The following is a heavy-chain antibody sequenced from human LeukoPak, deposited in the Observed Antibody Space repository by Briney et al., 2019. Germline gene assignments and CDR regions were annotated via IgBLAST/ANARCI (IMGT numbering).Heavy chain of an antibody. Sequence: GGSLRLSCAASGFTFSSYAMSWVRQAPGKGLEWVSAISGSGGSTYYADSVKGRFTISRDNSKNTLYLRMNSLRAEDTAVYYCAKAYGSGSYIGLGIWGQGTMVTVSS. CDR2: ISGSGGST. V-gene: IGHV3-23*01. CDR3: AKAYGSGSYIGLGI. CDR1: GFTFSSYA. D-gene: IGHD3-10*01. J-gene: IGHJ3*02.